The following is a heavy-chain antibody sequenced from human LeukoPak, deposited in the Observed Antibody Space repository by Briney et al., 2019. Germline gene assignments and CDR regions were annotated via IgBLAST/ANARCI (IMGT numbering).Heavy chain of an antibody. J-gene: IGHJ5*02. CDR1: GFTFSSYW. D-gene: IGHD2-2*01. V-gene: IGHV3-74*01. Sequence: GGSLRLSCAASGFTFSSYWMHWVRQAPGKGLVWVSRINSDGSTTNYADSVKGRFTISRDNAKNSLYLQMDSLRAEDTAVYYCARLQVPAAAEGGFDPWGQGTLVTVSS. CDR3: ARLQVPAAAEGGFDP. CDR2: INSDGSTT.